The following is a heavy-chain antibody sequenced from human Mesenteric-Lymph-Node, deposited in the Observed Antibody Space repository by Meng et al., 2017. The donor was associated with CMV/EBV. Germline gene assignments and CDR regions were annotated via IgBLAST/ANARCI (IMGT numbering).Heavy chain of an antibody. D-gene: IGHD6-13*01. CDR2: IYYSGST. Sequence: SIGSGGYYWSWIRQHPGKGLEWIGYIYYSGSTYYNPSLKSRVTISVDTSKNQFSLKLSSVTAADTAVYYCARAYSSSWYGYWYFDLWGRGTLVTVSS. CDR1: SIGSGGYY. CDR3: ARAYSSSWYGYWYFDL. J-gene: IGHJ2*01. V-gene: IGHV4-31*02.